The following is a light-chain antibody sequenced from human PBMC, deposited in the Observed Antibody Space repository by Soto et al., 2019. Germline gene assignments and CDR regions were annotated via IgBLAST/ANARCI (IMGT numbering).Light chain of an antibody. Sequence: EIVMTQSPATLSVSPGERATLSCRASQSVSSNLAWYQQKPGQAPRLLIYGASTRATGIPARFSGSGSGTAFTLTISSLQFEDFAVYYCQQYNKWPPYTFGQGTKLEIK. J-gene: IGKJ2*01. CDR1: QSVSSN. CDR3: QQYNKWPPYT. V-gene: IGKV3-15*01. CDR2: GAS.